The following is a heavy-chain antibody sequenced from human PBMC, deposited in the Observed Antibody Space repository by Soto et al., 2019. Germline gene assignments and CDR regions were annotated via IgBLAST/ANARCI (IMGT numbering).Heavy chain of an antibody. CDR3: ARDKITGLFDY. D-gene: IGHD2-8*02. Sequence: SETLSLTCTVSGGSISSYYWTWIRQPPGTGLEWIGYIYYSGSTNYNPSLKSRVTISVDTSKNQFSLKLTSVTAADTVVYYCARDKITGLFDYWGQGTLVTVSS. J-gene: IGHJ4*02. CDR2: IYYSGST. V-gene: IGHV4-59*12. CDR1: GGSISSYY.